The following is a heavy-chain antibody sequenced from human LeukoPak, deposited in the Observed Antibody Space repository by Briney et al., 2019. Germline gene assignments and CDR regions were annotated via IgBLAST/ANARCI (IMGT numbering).Heavy chain of an antibody. CDR3: ARVTGYIVEDYFDY. Sequence: PSETLSLTCTVSGGSISSSSYYWGWIRQPPGKGLEWIGYIYDRGSTNYNPALKSRATISVDTSKNQFSLRLSSVTAADTAVYYCARVTGYIVEDYFDYWGQGTLVTVSS. D-gene: IGHD3-22*01. CDR2: IYDRGST. V-gene: IGHV4-61*05. J-gene: IGHJ4*02. CDR1: GGSISSSSYY.